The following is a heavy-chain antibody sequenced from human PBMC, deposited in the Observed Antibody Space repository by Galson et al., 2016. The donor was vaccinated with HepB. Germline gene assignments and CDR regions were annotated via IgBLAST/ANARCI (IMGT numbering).Heavy chain of an antibody. CDR1: EFTFDDYA. V-gene: IGHV3-9*01. CDR3: AKDYSSGRFGAGGFEH. CDR2: ISWNSGSS. Sequence: SLRLSCAASEFTFDDYAMHWVRQAPGKGLEWVSGISWNSGSSGYADSVKGRFTVSRDNAKNSLYLQMNSLRAEDTAFYFCAKDYSSGRFGAGGFEHWGQGTLVTVSS. J-gene: IGHJ4*02. D-gene: IGHD6-19*01.